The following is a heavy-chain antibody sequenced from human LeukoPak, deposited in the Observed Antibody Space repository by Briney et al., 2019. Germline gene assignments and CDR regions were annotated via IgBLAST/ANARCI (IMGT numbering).Heavy chain of an antibody. Sequence: GASVKVSCKASGGTFSSYAISWVRQAPGQGLEWMGGIIPIFGTANYAQKFQGRVTITADESTSTAYTELSSLRSEDTAVYYCARGEGTIYSSSTYFDYWGQGTLVTVSS. CDR2: IIPIFGTA. J-gene: IGHJ4*02. CDR1: GGTFSSYA. CDR3: ARGEGTIYSSSTYFDY. D-gene: IGHD6-13*01. V-gene: IGHV1-69*01.